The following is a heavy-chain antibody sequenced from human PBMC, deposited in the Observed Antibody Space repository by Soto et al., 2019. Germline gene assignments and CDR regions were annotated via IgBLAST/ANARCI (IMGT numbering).Heavy chain of an antibody. CDR2: IHYSGST. D-gene: IGHD3-22*01. V-gene: IGHV4-39*01. Sequence: QLQLQESGPGLVKPSATLSLTCTVSGDSVTISDYYWGWLRQPPGKGLEWIGRIHYSGSTYYNPSLKGRVTISGDTSKKQLSLKLTSVTAADAAVYYCATQESGGYYAEYWGQGTLVTVSS. CDR1: GDSVTISDYY. CDR3: ATQESGGYYAEY. J-gene: IGHJ4*02.